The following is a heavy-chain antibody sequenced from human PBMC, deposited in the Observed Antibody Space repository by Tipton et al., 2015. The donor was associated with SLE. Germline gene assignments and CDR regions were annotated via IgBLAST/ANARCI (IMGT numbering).Heavy chain of an antibody. CDR2: IRASGSP. D-gene: IGHD2/OR15-2a*01. CDR3: ARAPMVITAFDI. V-gene: IGHV4-4*07. Sequence: TLSLTCTVSGDSISTFFWSWVRQPARKGREWIGRIRASGSPQYNPPLKSRVTISIDTSKNQFSLRLTSVTAADTAVYYCARAPMVITAFDIWGQGTMVTVSS. J-gene: IGHJ3*02. CDR1: GDSISTFF.